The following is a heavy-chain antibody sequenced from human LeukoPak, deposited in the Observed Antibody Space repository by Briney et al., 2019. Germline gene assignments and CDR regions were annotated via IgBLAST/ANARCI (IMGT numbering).Heavy chain of an antibody. CDR2: ISSSGSTI. CDR3: ARDYPAWAVAGYWFDP. V-gene: IGHV3-11*01. Sequence: SLRLSCAASGFTFSDDYMSWIRQAPGKGLEWVSYISSSGSTIYYADSVKGRFTISRDNAKNSLYLQMNSLRAEDTAVYYCARDYPAWAVAGYWFDPWGQGTLVTVSS. J-gene: IGHJ5*02. D-gene: IGHD6-19*01. CDR1: GFTFSDDY.